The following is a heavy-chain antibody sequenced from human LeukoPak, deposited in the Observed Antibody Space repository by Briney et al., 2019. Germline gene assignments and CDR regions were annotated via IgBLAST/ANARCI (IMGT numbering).Heavy chain of an antibody. D-gene: IGHD3-22*01. Sequence: GGSLRLSCAASGFTFSSCAMSWVRQAPGKGLEWVSAISAGGGRTFYADSAKGRFTISRDNSKNTLYLQMNSLKAEDTAIYYCAKDPTDFDSSGQTYFDYWGQGTLVTVSS. CDR1: GFTFSSCA. J-gene: IGHJ4*02. V-gene: IGHV3-23*01. CDR2: ISAGGGRT. CDR3: AKDPTDFDSSGQTYFDY.